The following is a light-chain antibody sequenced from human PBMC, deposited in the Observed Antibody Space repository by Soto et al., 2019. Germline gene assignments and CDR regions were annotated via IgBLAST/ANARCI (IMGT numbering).Light chain of an antibody. V-gene: IGKV1-5*03. CDR2: KAS. CDR1: QTIDSW. CDR3: QKYHIYSGT. Sequence: DIQMTQSPSTLSASVGDRVTITCRASQTIDSWLAWYQQRPGKPPNLLIYKASTLASGVPSRFSGSGSGTEFTLTINSLQPDDFATYYCQKYHIYSGTCGQGNTVAIK. J-gene: IGKJ1*01.